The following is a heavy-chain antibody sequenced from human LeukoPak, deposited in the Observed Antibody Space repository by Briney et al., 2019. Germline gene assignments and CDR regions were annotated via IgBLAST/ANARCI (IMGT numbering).Heavy chain of an antibody. D-gene: IGHD6-19*01. V-gene: IGHV1-2*06. CDR1: GYTFTGYY. CDR2: INPNNGNT. J-gene: IGHJ6*02. Sequence: GASVKVSCKASGYTFTGYYIHWVRRAPGQGLEWMGRINPNNGNTNYAQKFPGRVTLTRDTSIGTAYMELSSLRSEDTAVYYCARGGLRTTQWLVREIYYYYYGMDVWGQGTTVTVSS. CDR3: ARGGLRTTQWLVREIYYYYYGMDV.